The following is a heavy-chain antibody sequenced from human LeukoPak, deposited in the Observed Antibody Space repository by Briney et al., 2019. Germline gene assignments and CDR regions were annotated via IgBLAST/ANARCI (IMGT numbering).Heavy chain of an antibody. Sequence: GGSLRLSCAASGFTFSNFAMHWVRQAPGKGLERVAFIRYDGSNKYYADSVKGRFTISRDNSKNTLYLQMNSLRAEDTAVYYCATTMVRGVIFPNWFDPWGQGTLVTVSS. CDR2: IRYDGSNK. V-gene: IGHV3-30*02. CDR3: ATTMVRGVIFPNWFDP. D-gene: IGHD3-10*01. J-gene: IGHJ5*02. CDR1: GFTFSNFA.